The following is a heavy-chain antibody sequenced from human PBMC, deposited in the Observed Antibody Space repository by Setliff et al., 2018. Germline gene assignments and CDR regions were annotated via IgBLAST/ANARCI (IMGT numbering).Heavy chain of an antibody. J-gene: IGHJ4*02. CDR1: GFSFANYA. Sequence: GGSLRLSCAASGFSFANYAMHWVRQVPGKGLEWVSGINWNSRSVAYAVSVRGRFTVSRDNAKNSLYLQMNSLRAEDTAVYYCAKDGGGTYYSRSDYWGQGTLVTVSS. CDR3: AKDGGGTYYSRSDY. V-gene: IGHV3-9*01. CDR2: INWNSRSV. D-gene: IGHD1-26*01.